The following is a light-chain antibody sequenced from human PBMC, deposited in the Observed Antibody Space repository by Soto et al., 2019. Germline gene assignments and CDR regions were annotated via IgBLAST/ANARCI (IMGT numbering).Light chain of an antibody. CDR3: SSYTSSSHVV. CDR1: SSDVVGYNY. Sequence: QSALTQPASVSGSPGQSITISCTGTSSDVVGYNYVSWYQQHPGKAPKLMIYDVSNRPSGVSNRCSGSKSGNTDSLTISGLQAEDEADYYCSSYTSSSHVVFGGGTKVTVL. V-gene: IGLV2-14*01. CDR2: DVS. J-gene: IGLJ2*01.